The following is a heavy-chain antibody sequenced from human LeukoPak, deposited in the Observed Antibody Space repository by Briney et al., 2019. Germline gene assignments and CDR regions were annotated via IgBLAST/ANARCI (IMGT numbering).Heavy chain of an antibody. CDR3: AKEEGGIAAAGTDYFDY. Sequence: GGSLRLSCAASGFTFSSDAMSWVRQAPGKGLEWVSAISGSGGSTYYADSVKGRFTISRDNSKNTLYLQMNSLRAEDTAVYYCAKEEGGIAAAGTDYFDYWGQGTLVTVSS. CDR1: GFTFSSDA. V-gene: IGHV3-23*01. CDR2: ISGSGGST. J-gene: IGHJ4*02. D-gene: IGHD6-13*01.